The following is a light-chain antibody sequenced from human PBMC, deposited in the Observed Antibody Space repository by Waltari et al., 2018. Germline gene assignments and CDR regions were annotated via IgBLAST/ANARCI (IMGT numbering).Light chain of an antibody. J-gene: IGKJ2*01. CDR2: DAS. Sequence: EVVMTQSPATLSVSPGERATLSCRASHSVKTNLAWYQQKPGQAPRLVIFDASTRATGIPARFSGSGSGTEFTLTISSLQPEDSAVYYCHQYFAPPYTFGRGTKLEIK. CDR3: HQYFAPPYT. V-gene: IGKV3-15*01. CDR1: HSVKTN.